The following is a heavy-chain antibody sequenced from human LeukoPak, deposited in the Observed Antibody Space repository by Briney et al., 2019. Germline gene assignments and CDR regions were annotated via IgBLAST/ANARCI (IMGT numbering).Heavy chain of an antibody. CDR2: ISYDGSNK. D-gene: IGHD5-24*01. CDR3: ARDHWGRWLQSIDY. Sequence: GGPLRLPCAASGFTFSSYAMHWVRQAPGKGLEWVAVISYDGSNKYYADSVKGRFTISRDNSKNTLYLQMNSLRAEDTAVYYCARDHWGRWLQSIDYWGQGTLVTVSS. V-gene: IGHV3-30-3*01. J-gene: IGHJ4*02. CDR1: GFTFSSYA.